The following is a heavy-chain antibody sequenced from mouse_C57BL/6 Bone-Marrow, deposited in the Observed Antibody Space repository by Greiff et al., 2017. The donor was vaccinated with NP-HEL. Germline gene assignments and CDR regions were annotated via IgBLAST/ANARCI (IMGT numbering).Heavy chain of an antibody. J-gene: IGHJ4*01. D-gene: IGHD1-1*01. CDR3: ARSLYGSSLYYAMDY. CDR1: GYTFTSYW. V-gene: IGHV1-64*01. Sequence: VQLQQSGAELAKPGASVKLSCKASGYTFTSYWMHWVKQRPGQGLEWIGMIHPNSGSTNYNEKFKSKATLTVDKSSSTAYMQLSSLTSEDSAVYYCARSLYGSSLYYAMDYWGQGTSVTVSS. CDR2: IHPNSGST.